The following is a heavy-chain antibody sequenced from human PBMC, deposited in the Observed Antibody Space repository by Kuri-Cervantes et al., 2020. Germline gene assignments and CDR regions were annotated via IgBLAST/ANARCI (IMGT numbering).Heavy chain of an antibody. CDR1: GFTFSDYY. CDR2: ISSSGSTI. CDR3: ARARPGVRGNYGMDV. Sequence: GESLKISCAASGFTFSDYYMSWIRQAPGKGLEWVSYISSSGSTIYYADSVKGRFTISRDNSKNTLYLQMNSLRAEDTAVYYCARARPGVRGNYGMDVWGQGTTVTVSS. V-gene: IGHV3-11*01. D-gene: IGHD3-10*01. J-gene: IGHJ6*02.